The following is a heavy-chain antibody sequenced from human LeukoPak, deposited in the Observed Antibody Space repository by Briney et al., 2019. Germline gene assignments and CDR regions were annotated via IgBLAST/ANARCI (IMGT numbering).Heavy chain of an antibody. CDR3: AAYQGGWYYYYGMDV. CDR1: GFTFSSYA. D-gene: IGHD6-19*01. Sequence: GSLRLSCAASGFTFSSYAMSWVRQAPGKGLEWVSAISGSGGSTYYADSVKGRFTISRDNSKNTLYLQMNSLRAEDTAVYYCAAYQGGWYYYYGMDVWGQGTTVTVSS. J-gene: IGHJ6*02. V-gene: IGHV3-23*01. CDR2: ISGSGGST.